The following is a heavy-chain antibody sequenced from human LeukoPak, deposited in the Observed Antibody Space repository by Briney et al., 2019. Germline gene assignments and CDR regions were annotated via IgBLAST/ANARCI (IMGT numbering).Heavy chain of an antibody. CDR2: ISGSGGST. J-gene: IGHJ6*02. CDR3: AKDLAAGSIPYHGMDV. D-gene: IGHD6-13*01. V-gene: IGHV3-23*01. Sequence: GGSLRLSCAASGFTFSSYAMSWVRQAPGKGLEWVSAISGSGGSTYYADSVKGRFTISRDNSKNTLYLQMNSLRAEDTAVYYCAKDLAAGSIPYHGMDVWGQGTTVTVSS. CDR1: GFTFSSYA.